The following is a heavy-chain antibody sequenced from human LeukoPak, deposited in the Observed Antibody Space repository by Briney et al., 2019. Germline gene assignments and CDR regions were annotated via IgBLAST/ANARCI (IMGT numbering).Heavy chain of an antibody. CDR3: ARGTAARAYYDFWSGYYSHGYYYYMDV. CDR1: GYTFTGYY. V-gene: IGHV1-2*02. D-gene: IGHD3-3*01. CDR2: INPNSGGA. J-gene: IGHJ6*03. Sequence: ASVKVSCKASGYTFTGYYMHWVRQAPGQGLEWMGWINPNSGGANSAQKFQGRVTMTRNTSISTAYMELSSLRSEDTAVYYCARGTAARAYYDFWSGYYSHGYYYYMDVWGKGTTVTVSS.